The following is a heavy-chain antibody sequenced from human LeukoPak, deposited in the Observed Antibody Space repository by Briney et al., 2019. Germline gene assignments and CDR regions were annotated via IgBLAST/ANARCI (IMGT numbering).Heavy chain of an antibody. CDR3: ARDMYDYVWGSYIDY. V-gene: IGHV3-48*03. CDR2: ISSSGSTI. CDR1: GFTFSSYE. Sequence: GGSLRLSCAASGFTFSSYEMNWVRQAPGKGLEWVSYISSSGSTIYYADSVKGRFTISRDNAKNSLYLQMNSLGAEDTAVYYCARDMYDYVWGSYIDYWGQGTLVTVSS. J-gene: IGHJ4*02. D-gene: IGHD3-16*01.